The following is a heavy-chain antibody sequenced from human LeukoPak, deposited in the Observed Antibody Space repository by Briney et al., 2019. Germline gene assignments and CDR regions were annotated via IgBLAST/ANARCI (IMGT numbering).Heavy chain of an antibody. D-gene: IGHD6-6*01. J-gene: IGHJ6*03. CDR2: INPSGGST. CDR3: ASRSLAARRYYYYMDV. Sequence: ASVKVSCKASGYTFTSYYMHWVRQAPGQGLEWMGIINPSGGSTSYAQKFQGRVTMTRDMSTSTIYMELSSLRSEDTAVYYCASRSLAARRYYYYMDVWGKGTTVTV. V-gene: IGHV1-46*01. CDR1: GYTFTSYY.